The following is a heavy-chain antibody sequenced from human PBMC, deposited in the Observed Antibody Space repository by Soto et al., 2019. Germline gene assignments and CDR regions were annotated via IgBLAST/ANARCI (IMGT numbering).Heavy chain of an antibody. CDR3: ARIGYCSGGSCRDYYYYAMDV. CDR1: GYTFSSYN. V-gene: IGHV1-18*01. CDR2: ISAYNGDT. D-gene: IGHD2-15*01. Sequence: QVQLVQSGAEVRRPGASVKVSCKASGYTFSSYNISWVRQAPGQGLEWMGWISAYNGDTNDAQNLQGRVTMTTDTSTRTAYMELRSLRSDDTAVYFCARIGYCSGGSCRDYYYYAMDVWGQGTTVTVSS. J-gene: IGHJ6*02.